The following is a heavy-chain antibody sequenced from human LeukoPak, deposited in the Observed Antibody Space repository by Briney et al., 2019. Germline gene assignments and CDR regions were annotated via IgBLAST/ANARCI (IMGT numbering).Heavy chain of an antibody. CDR2: ISDNGGST. CDR3: AREFGLITSH. D-gene: IGHD3/OR15-3a*01. J-gene: IGHJ1*01. V-gene: IGHV3-23*01. Sequence: GGSLRLSCAASGFTFSSYAMTWVRQAPGKGLEWVSSISDNGGSTYSADSVKGRFTISRDNSKNTLYLQMNSLRAEDTAVYYCAREFGLITSHWGQGTLVTVSS. CDR1: GFTFSSYA.